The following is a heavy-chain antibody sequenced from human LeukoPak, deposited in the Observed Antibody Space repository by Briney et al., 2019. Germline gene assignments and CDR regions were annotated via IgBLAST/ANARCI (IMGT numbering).Heavy chain of an antibody. CDR1: GFMFSSFW. CDR3: ARGGSTYSSY. Sequence: GGSLRLSCAASGFMFSSFWMHWVRQAPGKGLVWVSRINSDGSSRSYADSVKGRFTISRDNAKNTLYLQMNSLRAEDTAVYFCARGGSTYSSYWGQGVLVTVSS. J-gene: IGHJ4*02. D-gene: IGHD5-18*01. CDR2: INSDGSSR. V-gene: IGHV3-74*01.